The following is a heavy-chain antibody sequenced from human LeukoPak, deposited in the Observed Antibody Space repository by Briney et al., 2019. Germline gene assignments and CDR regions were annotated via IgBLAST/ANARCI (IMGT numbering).Heavy chain of an antibody. Sequence: PGGSLRLSCVASGFGFSYYDMNWVRQTPGKGLEWVSTISGTDDSTYYADSVKGRFTISRDNSKNTLYLQMNSLRAEDTAVYYCAREGQWLVQRGAFDIWGQGTMVTVSS. J-gene: IGHJ3*02. D-gene: IGHD6-19*01. CDR2: ISGTDDST. CDR1: GFGFSYYD. V-gene: IGHV3-23*01. CDR3: AREGQWLVQRGAFDI.